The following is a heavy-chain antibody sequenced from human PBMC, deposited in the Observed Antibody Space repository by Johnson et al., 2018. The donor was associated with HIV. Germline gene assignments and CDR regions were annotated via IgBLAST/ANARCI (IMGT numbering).Heavy chain of an antibody. CDR1: GFTFSSYA. V-gene: IGHV3-30*14. CDR2: ISYDGSNK. Sequence: QVQLVESGGGVVQPGRSLRLSCAASGFTFSSYAMHWVRQAPGKGLEWVAVISYDGSNKYYADSVKGRFTISRDNSKNTLYLQMNSLRAEDTAGYYCAKVGRWELLFGLLGSNDALDIWGQVTMVTVSS. D-gene: IGHD1-26*01. CDR3: AKVGRWELLFGLLGSNDALDI. J-gene: IGHJ3*02.